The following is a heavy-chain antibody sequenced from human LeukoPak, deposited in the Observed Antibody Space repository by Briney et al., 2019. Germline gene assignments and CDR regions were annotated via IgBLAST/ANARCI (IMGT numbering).Heavy chain of an antibody. CDR3: ARRGKPYCSSTSCYTGSFFY. J-gene: IGHJ4*02. Sequence: KPSETLSLTCAVYGGSFSGYYWSWIRQPPGKGLEWIGEINHSGSTNYNPSLKRRVTISVDTSKNQFSLKLSSLPAADTAVYYCARRGKPYCSSTSCYTGSFFYWGQGTLVTVSS. D-gene: IGHD2-2*02. V-gene: IGHV4-34*01. CDR1: GGSFSGYY. CDR2: INHSGST.